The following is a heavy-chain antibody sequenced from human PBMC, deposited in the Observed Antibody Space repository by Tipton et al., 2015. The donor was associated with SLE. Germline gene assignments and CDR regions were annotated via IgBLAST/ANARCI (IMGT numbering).Heavy chain of an antibody. J-gene: IGHJ4*02. CDR2: IYYSGST. V-gene: IGHV4-39*07. CDR3: AKRGDWDYYFDY. CDR1: GGSISSSNYY. Sequence: TLSLTCTVSGGSISSSNYYWGWIRQPPGKGLEWIGSIYYSGSTNYNPSLKSRVTISVDTSKNQFSLKLSSVTAADTAVYYCAKRGDWDYYFDYWGQGTLVTVSS. D-gene: IGHD3-10*01.